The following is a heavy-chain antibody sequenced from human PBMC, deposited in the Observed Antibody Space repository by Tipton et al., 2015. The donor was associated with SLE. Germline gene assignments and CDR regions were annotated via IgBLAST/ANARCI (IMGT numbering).Heavy chain of an antibody. CDR1: GGSISSTYY. V-gene: IGHV4-61*01. CDR3: ARVSGGLLWFGEFLD. CDR2: IYYSGST. Sequence: TLSLTCTVSGGSISSTYYWSWIRQPPGKGLEWIGYIYYSGSTNYNPSLKSRVTISVDTSKNQFSLKLSSVTAADTAVYYCARVSGGLLWFGEFLDWGQGTLVTVSS. J-gene: IGHJ4*02. D-gene: IGHD3-10*01.